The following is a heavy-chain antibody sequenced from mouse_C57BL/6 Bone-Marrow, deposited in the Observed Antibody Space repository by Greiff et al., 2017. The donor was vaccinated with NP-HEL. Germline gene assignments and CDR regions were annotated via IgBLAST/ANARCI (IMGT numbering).Heavy chain of an antibody. CDR2: INPNNGGT. Sequence: EVQLQQSGPELVKPGASVKISCKASGYTFTDYYMNWVKQSPGKSLEWIGDINPNNGGTSYNQKFKGKATLTVDKSSSTAYMELRSLTSEDSAVYYCARGNYYGIGGQGTTLTVSA. CDR1: GYTFTDYY. CDR3: ARGNYYGI. V-gene: IGHV1-26*01. D-gene: IGHD1-1*01. J-gene: IGHJ2*01.